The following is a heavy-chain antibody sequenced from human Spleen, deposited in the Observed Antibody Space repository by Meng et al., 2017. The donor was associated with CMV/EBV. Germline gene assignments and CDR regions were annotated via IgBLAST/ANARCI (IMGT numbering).Heavy chain of an antibody. J-gene: IGHJ4*02. CDR3: VRSSNGYSYGHAEH. V-gene: IGHV3-20*03. Sequence: VGSGLGFVVFGMSLVRQVAGRGLGWVSGVNWNGGRTAYADSVKGRFIISRDNSKKSLYLQMNSLRAEDTALYYCVRSSNGYSYGHAEHWGQGTLVTVSS. D-gene: IGHD5-18*01. CDR1: GLGFVVFG. CDR2: VNWNGGRT.